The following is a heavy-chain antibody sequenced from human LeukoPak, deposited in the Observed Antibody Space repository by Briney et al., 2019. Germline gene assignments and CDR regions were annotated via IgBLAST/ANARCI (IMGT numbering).Heavy chain of an antibody. CDR3: ARGGRGVRGGEDYFDY. V-gene: IGHV1-2*02. Sequence: ASVKVSCKASGYTFTGYYMHWVRQAPGQGLEWMGWINPNGGGTNYAQKFQGRGTMIRDKAISTALIEPSRLRSDDMAVYYWARGGRGVRGGEDYFDYWGQGTLVTVSS. D-gene: IGHD3-10*01. CDR2: INPNGGGT. CDR1: GYTFTGYY. J-gene: IGHJ4*02.